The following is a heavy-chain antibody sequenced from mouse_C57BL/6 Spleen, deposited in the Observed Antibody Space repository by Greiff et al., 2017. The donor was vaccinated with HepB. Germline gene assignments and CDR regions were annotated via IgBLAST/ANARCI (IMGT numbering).Heavy chain of an antibody. CDR1: GYTFTSYW. CDR3: ARWKWSYAMDY. V-gene: IGHV1-69*01. CDR2: IDPSDSYT. J-gene: IGHJ4*01. D-gene: IGHD1-1*02. Sequence: QVQLQQPGAELVMPGASVKLSCKASGYTFTSYWMHWVKQRPGQGLEWIGEIDPSDSYTNYNQKFKGKSTLTVDKSSSTAYMQLSSLTSEDSAGYYCARWKWSYAMDYWGQGTSVTVSS.